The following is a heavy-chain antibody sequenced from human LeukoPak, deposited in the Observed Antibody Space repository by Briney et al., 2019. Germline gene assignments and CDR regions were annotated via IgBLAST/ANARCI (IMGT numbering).Heavy chain of an antibody. CDR1: GFTFTSSA. CDR2: IVVGSGNT. Sequence: ASVKVSCEASGFTFTSSAMQWVRQARGQRLEWIGWIVVGSGNTNYAQKFQERVTITRDMSTSTAYMELSSLRAEDTAVYYCAAERGYYDNGGAFDIWGQGTMVTVSS. V-gene: IGHV1-58*02. J-gene: IGHJ3*02. CDR3: AAERGYYDNGGAFDI. D-gene: IGHD3-22*01.